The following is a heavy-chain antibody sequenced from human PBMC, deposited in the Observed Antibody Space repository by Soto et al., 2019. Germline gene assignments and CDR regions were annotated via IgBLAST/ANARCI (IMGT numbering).Heavy chain of an antibody. Sequence: PSETLSLTCSVSGYSVSSSDYYWAWIRQPPGKGLEWIGSMFYSGLTYYNPSPKSRVTLSVDTSKNQSSVRLNSVTAADTAVYYCAPLSVSLSGPYGIHVWGQGTTVTVSS. CDR1: GYSVSSSDYY. J-gene: IGHJ6*02. D-gene: IGHD2-15*01. CDR2: MFYSGLT. V-gene: IGHV4-39*01. CDR3: APLSVSLSGPYGIHV.